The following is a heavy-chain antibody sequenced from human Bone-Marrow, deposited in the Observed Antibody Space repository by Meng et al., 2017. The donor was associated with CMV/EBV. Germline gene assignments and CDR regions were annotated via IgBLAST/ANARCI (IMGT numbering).Heavy chain of an antibody. Sequence: SETLSLTCTVSGGSISSGDYYWSWIRQPPGKGLEWIGYIYYSGSTYYNPSLKSRVTISVDTSKNQFSLKLSSVTAADTAVYYCARGGQLEQIDYWGQGTRVNVSS. CDR2: IYYSGST. CDR1: GGSISSGDYY. D-gene: IGHD1/OR15-1a*01. CDR3: ARGGQLEQIDY. J-gene: IGHJ4*02. V-gene: IGHV4-30-4*08.